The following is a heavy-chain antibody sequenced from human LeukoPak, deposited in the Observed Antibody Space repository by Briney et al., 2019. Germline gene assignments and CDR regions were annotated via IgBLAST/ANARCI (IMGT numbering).Heavy chain of an antibody. CDR2: ISSSSSTI. CDR1: GFTFSSYS. CDR3: ARDLAAVLFDY. J-gene: IGHJ4*02. D-gene: IGHD6-25*01. V-gene: IGHV3-48*01. Sequence: PGGSLRLSCAASGFTFSSYSMNWVRQAPGKGLEWVSYISSSSSTIYYANSVKGRFTISRDNAKNSLYLQMNSLRAEDTAVYYCARDLAAVLFDYRGQGTLVTVSS.